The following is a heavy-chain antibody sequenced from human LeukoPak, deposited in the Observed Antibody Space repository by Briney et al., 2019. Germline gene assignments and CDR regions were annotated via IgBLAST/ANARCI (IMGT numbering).Heavy chain of an antibody. J-gene: IGHJ4*02. Sequence: SETLSLTCTVSGGSISSYYWSWIRQPAGKGLEWIGRIYTSGSTNYNPSLKSRVTMSVDTSKNQFSLKLSSVTAADTAVYYCARANFEYYYDSSGHYYFDYWGQGTLVTVSS. CDR3: ARANFEYYYDSSGHYYFDY. D-gene: IGHD3-22*01. CDR2: IYTSGST. CDR1: GGSISSYY. V-gene: IGHV4-4*07.